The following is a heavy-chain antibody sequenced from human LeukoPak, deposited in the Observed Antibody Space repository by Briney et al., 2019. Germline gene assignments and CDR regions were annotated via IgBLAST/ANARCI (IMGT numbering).Heavy chain of an antibody. J-gene: IGHJ4*02. CDR3: AKLPERQLWIAPSDY. D-gene: IGHD6-13*01. CDR2: ISGSGGNT. Sequence: GGSLRLSCAASGFTFSSYAMSWVRQAPGKGLEWVSAISGSGGNTYYADSVKGRFTISRDNSKNTLFLQMNSLRADDTAVYYCAKLPERQLWIAPSDYWGQGTLVTVSS. CDR1: GFTFSSYA. V-gene: IGHV3-23*01.